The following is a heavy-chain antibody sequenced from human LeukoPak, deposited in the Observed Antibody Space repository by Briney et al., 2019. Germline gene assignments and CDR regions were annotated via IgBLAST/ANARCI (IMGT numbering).Heavy chain of an antibody. D-gene: IGHD4-17*01. CDR3: AKDTILSDYGDSFDY. Sequence: PGGSLRLSCAASGFTFSSYGMHWVRQAPGKGLEWVAFIRYDGSNKYYADSVKGRFTISRDNSKNTLYLQMNSLRAEDTAVYYCAKDTILSDYGDSFDYWGQGTLVTVSS. CDR1: GFTFSSYG. J-gene: IGHJ4*02. V-gene: IGHV3-30*02. CDR2: IRYDGSNK.